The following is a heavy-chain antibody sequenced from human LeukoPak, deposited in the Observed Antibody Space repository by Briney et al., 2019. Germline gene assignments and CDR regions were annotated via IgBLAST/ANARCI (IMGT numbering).Heavy chain of an antibody. Sequence: SVKVSCKASGGTFSSYAISWVRQAPGQGLGWMGGIIPIFGTANYAQKFQGRVTITADESTSTAYMELSSLRSEDTAVYYCARWRWLHYYMDVWGKGTTVTVSS. CDR1: GGTFSSYA. V-gene: IGHV1-69*13. D-gene: IGHD5-24*01. J-gene: IGHJ6*03. CDR3: ARWRWLHYYMDV. CDR2: IIPIFGTA.